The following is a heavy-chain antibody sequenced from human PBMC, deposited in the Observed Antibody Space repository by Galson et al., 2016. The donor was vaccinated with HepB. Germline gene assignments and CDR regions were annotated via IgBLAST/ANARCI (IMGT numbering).Heavy chain of an antibody. V-gene: IGHV3-7*01. CDR3: ARDPSWGAVDI. J-gene: IGHJ3*02. CDR1: GFPFSTSW. D-gene: IGHD7-27*01. CDR2: MHPDGRLR. Sequence: SLRLSCAASGFPFSTSWLAWVRQGPAGKKLEWVALMHPDGRLRFYGDSVKGRCTVSRDNAENSGYLQMNSLRDEDTATYFCARDPSWGAVDIWGQGTTVTVSS.